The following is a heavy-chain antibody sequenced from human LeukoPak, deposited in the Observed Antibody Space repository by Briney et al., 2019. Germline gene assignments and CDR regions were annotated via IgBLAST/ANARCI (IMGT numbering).Heavy chain of an antibody. CDR1: GGSISSSY. J-gene: IGHJ6*02. Sequence: TTSETLSLTCTVSGGSISSSYWSWIRQPPGKGLEWIGYIYYSGNTNYNPSLKSRVTISVDTSKKQFSLKLSLVTAADTAVYYCARNGAAAGNYYYYGMDVWGQGTTLTVSS. V-gene: IGHV4-59*01. D-gene: IGHD6-13*01. CDR3: ARNGAAAGNYYYYGMDV. CDR2: IYYSGNT.